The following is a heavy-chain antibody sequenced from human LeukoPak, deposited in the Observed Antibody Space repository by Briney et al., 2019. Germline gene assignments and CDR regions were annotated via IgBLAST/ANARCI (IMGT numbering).Heavy chain of an antibody. CDR3: ARGMGRDGYNYYYYYYMDV. CDR1: GGSISSYY. D-gene: IGHD5-24*01. V-gene: IGHV4-59*01. Sequence: SETLSLTCTVSGGSISSYYWSWIRQPPGKGLEWIGYIYYSGSTNYNPSLKSRVTISVDTSKNQFSLKLSSVTAADTAVYYCARGMGRDGYNYYYYYYMDVWGKGTTVTVSS. CDR2: IYYSGST. J-gene: IGHJ6*03.